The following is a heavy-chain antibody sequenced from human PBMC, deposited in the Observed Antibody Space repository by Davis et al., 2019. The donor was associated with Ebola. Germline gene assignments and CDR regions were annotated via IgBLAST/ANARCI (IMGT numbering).Heavy chain of an antibody. CDR3: AANIVATIDPHLYYYYGMDV. CDR2: IYYSGST. Sequence: GSLRLSCTVSGGSISSYYWSWIRQPPGKGLEWIGYIYYSGSTNYNPSLKSRVTISVDTSKNQFSLKLSSVTAADTAVYYCAANIVATIDPHLYYYYGMDVWGQGTTVTVSS. J-gene: IGHJ6*02. V-gene: IGHV4-59*01. CDR1: GGSISSYY. D-gene: IGHD5-12*01.